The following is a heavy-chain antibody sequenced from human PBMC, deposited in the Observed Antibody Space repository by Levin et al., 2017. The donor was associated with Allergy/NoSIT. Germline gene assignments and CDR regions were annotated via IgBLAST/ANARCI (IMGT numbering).Heavy chain of an antibody. J-gene: IGHJ4*02. V-gene: IGHV3-15*01. CDR2: IKSKTDGGTT. CDR1: GFTFSNAW. Sequence: PGGSLRLSCAASGFTFSNAWMSWVRQAPGKGLEWVGRIKSKTDGGTTDYAAPVKGRFTISRDDSKNTLYLQMNSLKTEDTAVYYCTTVVGYYDSRVVHGPADYWGQGTLVTVSS. D-gene: IGHD3-22*01. CDR3: TTVVGYYDSRVVHGPADY.